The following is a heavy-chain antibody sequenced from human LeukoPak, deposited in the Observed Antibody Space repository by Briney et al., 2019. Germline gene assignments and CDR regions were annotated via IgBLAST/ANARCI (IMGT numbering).Heavy chain of an antibody. CDR3: ARKVGYQLLWGYYYYMDV. J-gene: IGHJ6*03. CDR2: ISSSGSTI. CDR1: GFTFSDYY. V-gene: IGHV3-11*01. D-gene: IGHD2-2*01. Sequence: GGSLRLSCAASGFTFSDYYMSWIRQAPGKGLECVSCISSSGSTIYYADSVKGRFTISRDNAKNSLYLQMNSLRAEDTAVYYCARKVGYQLLWGYYYYMDVWGKGTTVTVSS.